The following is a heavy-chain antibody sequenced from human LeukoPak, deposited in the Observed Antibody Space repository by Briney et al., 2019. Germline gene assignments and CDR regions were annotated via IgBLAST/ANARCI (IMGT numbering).Heavy chain of an antibody. CDR2: TYSGGST. V-gene: IGHV3-66*01. Sequence: PGGSLRLSCAASGFTVSSNYMSWVRQAPGKGLEWVSVTYSGGSTYYADSVKGRFTISRDNSKNTPYLQMNSLRAEDTAVYYCARGIEVGSGYMDVWGKGTTVTISS. J-gene: IGHJ6*03. CDR3: ARGIEVGSGYMDV. CDR1: GFTVSSNY. D-gene: IGHD3-22*01.